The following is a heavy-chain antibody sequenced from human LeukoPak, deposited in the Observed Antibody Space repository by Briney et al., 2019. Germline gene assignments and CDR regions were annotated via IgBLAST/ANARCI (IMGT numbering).Heavy chain of an antibody. CDR2: ISPYSGNT. V-gene: IGHV1-18*01. CDR1: GYTFTSYG. J-gene: IGHJ5*02. CDR3: ARDYCSSASCYGGNIDP. D-gene: IGHD2-2*01. Sequence: ASVKVSFKASGYTFTSYGVNWVRQAPGQGLEWMGWISPYSGNTNYAQNLQGRVTMTTDTSTSTAYMEVRNLRSDDTAVYYCARDYCSSASCYGGNIDPWGQGTLVTVSS.